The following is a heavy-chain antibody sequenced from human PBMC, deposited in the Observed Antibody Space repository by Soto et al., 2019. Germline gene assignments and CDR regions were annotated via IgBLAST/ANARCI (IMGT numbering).Heavy chain of an antibody. CDR3: ARGLGDVSSAAGFDL. CDR1: GYTFTNYG. V-gene: IGHV1-18*01. J-gene: IGHJ5*02. Sequence: QDQLVQSGVEVKKPGASVKVSCKASGYTFTNYGLHWVRQAPGQGLEWMGWVSPYNGKTRYTQKLHGRITMATDTSMGTAYMELGSLTSDDTAVYYCARGLGDVSSAAGFDLWGQGTLVTVSS. D-gene: IGHD1-26*01. CDR2: VSPYNGKT.